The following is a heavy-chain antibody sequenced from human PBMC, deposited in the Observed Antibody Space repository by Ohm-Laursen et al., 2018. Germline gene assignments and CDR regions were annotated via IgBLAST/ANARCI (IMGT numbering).Heavy chain of an antibody. CDR1: GYSISSSNW. V-gene: IGHV4-28*03. CDR2: LYYSGNT. Sequence: GTLSLTCGVSGYSISSSNWWGWIRQPPGKGLEWIGYLYYSGNTYYNPSLKSRITISVDTSKNQFSLKLSSVTAADTAVYYCARGFSGWWGRIDYWGQGTLVTVSS. CDR3: ARGFSGWWGRIDY. D-gene: IGHD6-19*01. J-gene: IGHJ4*02.